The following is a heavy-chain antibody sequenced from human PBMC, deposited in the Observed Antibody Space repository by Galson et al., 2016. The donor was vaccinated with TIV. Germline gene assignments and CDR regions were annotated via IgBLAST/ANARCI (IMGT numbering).Heavy chain of an antibody. CDR1: RFTFSSYT. CDR2: ISHDGNNK. CDR3: TRDGRGNWKYVDYFDY. Sequence: CAASRFTFSSYTSHWVRQTPGKGLEWVAIISHDGNNKDVADSVQGRFTISRDSSKNTVYLQMNNLRPEDTALYFCTRDGRGNWKYVDYFDYWGQGTLVTVSS. V-gene: IGHV3-30-3*01. D-gene: IGHD1-7*01. J-gene: IGHJ4*02.